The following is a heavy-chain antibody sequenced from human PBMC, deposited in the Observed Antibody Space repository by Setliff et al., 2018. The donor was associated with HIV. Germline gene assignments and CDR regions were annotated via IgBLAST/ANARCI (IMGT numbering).Heavy chain of an antibody. Sequence: PGGSLRLSCAASGFVFTDHSLHWVRQAPREGLEWISYISATGTTVSYADSVRGRFIISRDSVRNEVYLQMKSLRVDDTALYYCVRDQLRHPERWDFDFWGQGTLVTVSS. V-gene: IGHV3-48*01. J-gene: IGHJ4*02. CDR2: ISATGTTV. CDR3: VRDQLRHPERWDFDF. D-gene: IGHD1-26*01. CDR1: GFVFTDHS.